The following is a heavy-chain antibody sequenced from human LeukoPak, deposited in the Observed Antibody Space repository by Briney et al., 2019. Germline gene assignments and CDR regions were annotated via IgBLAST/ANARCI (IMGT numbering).Heavy chain of an antibody. D-gene: IGHD3-9*01. Sequence: SETLSLTCTVFGGSISSYYWSWIRQPPGKGLEWIGYIYYSGSTNYNPSLKSRVTISVDTSKNQFSLKLSSVTAADTAVYYCARAYYDILTGYYSPVGMDVWGQGTTVTVSS. CDR1: GGSISSYY. J-gene: IGHJ6*02. CDR2: IYYSGST. V-gene: IGHV4-59*01. CDR3: ARAYYDILTGYYSPVGMDV.